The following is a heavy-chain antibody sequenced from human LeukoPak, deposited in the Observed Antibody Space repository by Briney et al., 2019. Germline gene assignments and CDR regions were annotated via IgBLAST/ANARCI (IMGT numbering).Heavy chain of an antibody. CDR2: FDPEDGET. CDR1: GYTLTELS. D-gene: IGHD3-10*01. CDR3: ATDPWGSGSYYSFR. J-gene: IGHJ4*02. Sequence: GASVKVSCKVSGYTLTELSMHWVRQAPGKGLEWMGGFDPEDGETIYAQKFQGRVTMTEDTSTDTAYMELSSLRSEDTAVYNCATDPWGSGSYYSFRWGQGTLVTVSS. V-gene: IGHV1-24*01.